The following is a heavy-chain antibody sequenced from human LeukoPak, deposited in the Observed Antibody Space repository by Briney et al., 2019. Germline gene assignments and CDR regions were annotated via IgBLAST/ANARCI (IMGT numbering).Heavy chain of an antibody. CDR3: AIRDGHTDH. V-gene: IGHV1-3*03. CDR2: INPANGYI. J-gene: IGHJ4*02. CDR1: GYTFTSYA. Sequence: ASVKVSCKASGYTFTSYAMHWVRQAPGQTLEWLGWINPANGYIKYSQEFQGRVSITRDSSASTVFMEVNGLRSEDMAVYYCAIRDGHTDHWGQGTLVTVSS. D-gene: IGHD5-24*01.